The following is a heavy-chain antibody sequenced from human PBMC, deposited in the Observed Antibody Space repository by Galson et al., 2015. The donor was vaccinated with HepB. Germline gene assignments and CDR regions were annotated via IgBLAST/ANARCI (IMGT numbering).Heavy chain of an antibody. CDR1: GFTFSTYW. Sequence: SLRLSCAASGFTFSTYWMHWVRQAPGKGLEWVSRINNDGSSKSYADSVKGRFTISRDNAKNTLYLQMNSLRAEDTAVYYCARARIAVDGFDYWGQGTLVSVCS. CDR3: ARARIAVDGFDY. D-gene: IGHD6-19*01. V-gene: IGHV3-74*01. CDR2: INNDGSSK. J-gene: IGHJ4*02.